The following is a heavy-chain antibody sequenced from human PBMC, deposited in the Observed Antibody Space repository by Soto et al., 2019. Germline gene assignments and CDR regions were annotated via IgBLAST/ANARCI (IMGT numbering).Heavy chain of an antibody. CDR2: IKSKTDGGTT. CDR3: TTVGSITTAGTPLDY. J-gene: IGHJ4*02. D-gene: IGHD6-13*01. CDR1: GLTFSNAW. V-gene: IGHV3-15*07. Sequence: GSLRLSCAASGLTFSNAWMNWVRQAPGKGPEWVGRIKSKTDGGTTDYAAPVRGRFTISRDDSKSALNLHMNSLKTEDTAVYYCTTVGSITTAGTPLDYWGQGTLVTVSS.